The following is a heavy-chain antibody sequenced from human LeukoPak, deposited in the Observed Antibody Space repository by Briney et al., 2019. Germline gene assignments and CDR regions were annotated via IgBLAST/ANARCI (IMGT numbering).Heavy chain of an antibody. CDR1: GGSISSYY. CDR2: IYSSGST. Sequence: PSETLSLTCTVSGGSISSYYWSWIRQPPGKGLEWIGYIYSSGSTNYNPSLKSRVTMSVDTSKNQFSLKLSSVTAADTAVYYCARVTYAVGATYFDYWGQGTLVTVSS. V-gene: IGHV4-59*12. J-gene: IGHJ4*02. CDR3: ARVTYAVGATYFDY. D-gene: IGHD1-26*01.